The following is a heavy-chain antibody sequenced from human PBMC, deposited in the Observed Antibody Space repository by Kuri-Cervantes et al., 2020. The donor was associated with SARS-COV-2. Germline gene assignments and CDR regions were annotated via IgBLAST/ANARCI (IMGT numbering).Heavy chain of an antibody. V-gene: IGHV4-4*07. CDR3: ARECGSSTSCYALDP. CDR1: GGSISSYY. D-gene: IGHD2-2*01. CDR2: IYTSGST. J-gene: IGHJ5*02. Sequence: SETLSLTCTVSGGSISSYYWSWIRQPAGKGLEWIGRIYTSGSTNYNPSLKSRVTMSVDTSKNQFSLKLSSVTAADTAVYYCARECGSSTSCYALDPWGQGTLVTVSS.